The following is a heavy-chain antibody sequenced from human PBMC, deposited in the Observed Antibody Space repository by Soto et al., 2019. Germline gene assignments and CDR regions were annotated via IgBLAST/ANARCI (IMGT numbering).Heavy chain of an antibody. J-gene: IGHJ5*02. CDR2: INTNTGNP. CDR1: GYTFTSYA. Sequence: ASVKVSCKASGYTFTSYAMNWVRQAPGQGXEWMGWINTNTGNPTYAQGFTGRFVFSLDTSVSTAYLQICSLKAEDTAVYYCARDHGTIAAAGTRDWFDPWGQGTLVTVSS. V-gene: IGHV7-4-1*01. CDR3: ARDHGTIAAAGTRDWFDP. D-gene: IGHD6-13*01.